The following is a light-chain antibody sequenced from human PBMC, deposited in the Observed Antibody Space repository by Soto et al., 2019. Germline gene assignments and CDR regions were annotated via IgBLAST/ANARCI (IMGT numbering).Light chain of an antibody. Sequence: EIVMTQSPATLSVSPGESATLSCRSSQNIRNNLAWYQQKPGQAPRLLIYGASSRATGIPDRFSGSGSGTDFTLTISRLEPEDFAVYYCQQYGSSPWTFGQGTKGDIK. CDR1: QNIRNN. CDR3: QQYGSSPWT. CDR2: GAS. V-gene: IGKV3-20*01. J-gene: IGKJ1*01.